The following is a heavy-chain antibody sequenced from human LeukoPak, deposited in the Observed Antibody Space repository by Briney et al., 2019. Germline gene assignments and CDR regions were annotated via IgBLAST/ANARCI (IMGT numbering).Heavy chain of an antibody. CDR1: GFTFTSYS. V-gene: IGHV3-21*01. Sequence: GGSLRLSCAASGFTFTSYSMNWVRQAPGKGLEWVASIISSGSYIYYADSVKGRFTISRDNAKNSLYLQMNSLRADDTAVYYCARGTTGIAVAEFDYWGQGTLGTVSS. D-gene: IGHD6-19*01. J-gene: IGHJ4*02. CDR2: IISSGSYI. CDR3: ARGTTGIAVAEFDY.